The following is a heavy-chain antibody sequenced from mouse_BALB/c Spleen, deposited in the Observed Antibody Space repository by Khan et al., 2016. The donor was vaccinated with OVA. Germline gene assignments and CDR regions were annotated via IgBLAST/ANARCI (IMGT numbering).Heavy chain of an antibody. J-gene: IGHJ2*01. CDR3: ARWPRGY. CDR1: GFNIKDNY. Sequence: VQLQQSGAELVKPGASVKLSCTASGFNIKDNYMHWVKQRPEQGLEWIGRIDPANGNPEYDPKFQGKATITADTSSNTAYLQLSSLTSEDTAVYYCARWPRGYWGQGTTLTVSS. V-gene: IGHV14-3*02. CDR2: IDPANGNP.